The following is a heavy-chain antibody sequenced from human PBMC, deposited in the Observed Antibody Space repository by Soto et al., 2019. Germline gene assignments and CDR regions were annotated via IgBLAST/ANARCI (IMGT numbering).Heavy chain of an antibody. V-gene: IGHV3-30*18. Sequence: ESVGGVVQPGRSLRLSCAASGFTFSSYGMHWVRQAPGKGLEWVAVISYDGSNKYYADSVKGRFTISRDNSKNTLYLQMNSLRAEDTAVYYCAKPRGYSYGFDYWGQGTLVTVSS. CDR3: AKPRGYSYGFDY. CDR2: ISYDGSNK. CDR1: GFTFSSYG. D-gene: IGHD5-18*01. J-gene: IGHJ4*02.